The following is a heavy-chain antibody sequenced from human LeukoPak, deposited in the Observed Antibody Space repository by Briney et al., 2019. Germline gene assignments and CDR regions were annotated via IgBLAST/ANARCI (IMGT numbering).Heavy chain of an antibody. Sequence: SETLSLTCNVSGVSISTFYWTWIRQPPGKGLEWIGSIYYTGNTYYNASLKSRVTISIDTSKNQISLRLTSVTATDTAMYYCARQTGSGLFTLPGGQGTLVTVSS. CDR1: GVSISTFY. CDR2: IYYTGNT. J-gene: IGHJ4*02. CDR3: ARQTGSGLFTLP. V-gene: IGHV4-59*04. D-gene: IGHD3/OR15-3a*01.